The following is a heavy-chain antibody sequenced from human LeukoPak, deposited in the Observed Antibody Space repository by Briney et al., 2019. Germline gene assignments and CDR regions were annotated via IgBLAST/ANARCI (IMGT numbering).Heavy chain of an antibody. CDR3: AREGYYGSGSNWFDP. CDR1: GGSISNSY. D-gene: IGHD3-10*01. J-gene: IGHJ5*02. CDR2: IYYSGGT. Sequence: SETLSLTCTVSGGSISNSYWIWIRQPPGKGLEWIGHIYYSGGTNYNPSLKSRVTISVDTSKNQFSLKLTSVNAADTAVYYCAREGYYGSGSNWFDPWGQGTLVTVSS. V-gene: IGHV4-59*01.